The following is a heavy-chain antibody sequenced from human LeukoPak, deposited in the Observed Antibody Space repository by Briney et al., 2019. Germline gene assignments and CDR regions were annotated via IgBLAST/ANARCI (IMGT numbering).Heavy chain of an antibody. CDR1: GFTFNTYA. D-gene: IGHD2-21*02. CDR2: TSGGGGTT. V-gene: IGHV3-23*01. Sequence: GGSLRLSCAASGFTFNTYAMSWVRQAPGKGLEWVSVTSGGGGTTYYADSVKGRFTISRDNSKNTLYLRMNSLRVEDTAVYYCAKGPVVTATYNWFDPWGQGALVTVSS. J-gene: IGHJ5*02. CDR3: AKGPVVTATYNWFDP.